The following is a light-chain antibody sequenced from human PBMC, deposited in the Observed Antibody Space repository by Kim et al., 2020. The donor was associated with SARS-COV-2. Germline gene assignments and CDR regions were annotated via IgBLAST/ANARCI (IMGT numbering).Light chain of an antibody. CDR3: CSYAGSTTFVL. CDR2: EVT. Sequence: QSITISCTGTSSDVGNYNLVSWYQQHPGKAPKLMIYEVTKRPSGVSNRFSGSKSGNTASLTISGLQAEDEADYYCCSYAGSTTFVLFGGGTQLTVL. J-gene: IGLJ2*01. CDR1: SSDVGNYNL. V-gene: IGLV2-23*02.